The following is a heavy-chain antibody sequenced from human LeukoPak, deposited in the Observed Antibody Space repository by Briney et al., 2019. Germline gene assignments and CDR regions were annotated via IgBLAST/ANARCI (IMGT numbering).Heavy chain of an antibody. Sequence: GESLTLPCAASGFLLSSHWMNWVRQPPGKGLEWVANIKQYGSEKYYVDSVKGRFTISRDNAKNSLYLQMNSLRAEDMALYYCAKDLAAAGTGGFDYWGQGTLVPVSS. D-gene: IGHD6-13*01. CDR2: IKQYGSEK. J-gene: IGHJ4*02. CDR1: GFLLSSHW. V-gene: IGHV3-7*03. CDR3: AKDLAAAGTGGFDY.